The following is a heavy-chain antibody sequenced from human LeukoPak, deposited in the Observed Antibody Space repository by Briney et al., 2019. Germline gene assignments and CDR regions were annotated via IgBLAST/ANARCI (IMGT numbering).Heavy chain of an antibody. V-gene: IGHV3-21*04. D-gene: IGHD3-22*01. Sequence: PGGSLRLSCAASGFTFSSYSMNWVRQAPGKGLEWVSSISSSSSYIYYADSVKGRFTISRDNAKNSLYLQMNSLRAEDTAVYYCAKDVPGYYYDTKDGWFDPRGQGTLVTVSS. CDR3: AKDVPGYYYDTKDGWFDP. J-gene: IGHJ5*02. CDR1: GFTFSSYS. CDR2: ISSSSSYI.